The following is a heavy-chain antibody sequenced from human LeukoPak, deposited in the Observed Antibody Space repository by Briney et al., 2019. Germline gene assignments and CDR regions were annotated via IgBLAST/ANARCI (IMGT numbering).Heavy chain of an antibody. CDR2: ISWNSGSI. D-gene: IGHD4-11*01. Sequence: GGSLRLSCAASGFTFDDYAMHWVRQAPWKGLEWVSCISWNSGSIGYADSVKGRFTISRDNAKNSLYLQMNSLRAEDMALYYCAKIGSPYTAAGYFDYWGQGTLVTVSS. J-gene: IGHJ4*02. V-gene: IGHV3-9*03. CDR1: GFTFDDYA. CDR3: AKIGSPYTAAGYFDY.